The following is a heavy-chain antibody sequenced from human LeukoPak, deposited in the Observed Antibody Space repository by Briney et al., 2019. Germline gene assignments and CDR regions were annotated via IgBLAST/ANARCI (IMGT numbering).Heavy chain of an antibody. D-gene: IGHD6-19*01. Sequence: SETLSLTCAVSGYSISSGYYWGWIRQPPGKGLEWIGSIYHSGSTYYNPSLKSRLTVSVDTSKNQFSLKLSSATAADTAIYYCGLSKLGIAVAGPIDYWGQGTLVTVSS. V-gene: IGHV4-38-2*01. CDR1: GYSISSGYY. CDR2: IYHSGST. CDR3: GLSKLGIAVAGPIDY. J-gene: IGHJ4*01.